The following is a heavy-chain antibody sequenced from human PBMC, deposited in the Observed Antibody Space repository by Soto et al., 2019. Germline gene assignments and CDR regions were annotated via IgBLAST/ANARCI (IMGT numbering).Heavy chain of an antibody. CDR1: GGSISSGGYS. Sequence: SETLSLTCAVSGGSISSGGYSWSWIRQPPGKGLEWIGYIYHSGSTYYNPSLKSRVTISVDTSKNQFSLKLSSVTAADTAVYYCARGRPLLLWFGEDGAFDIWGQGKMVTVSS. J-gene: IGHJ3*02. CDR3: ARGRPLLLWFGEDGAFDI. V-gene: IGHV4-30-2*01. D-gene: IGHD3-10*01. CDR2: IYHSGST.